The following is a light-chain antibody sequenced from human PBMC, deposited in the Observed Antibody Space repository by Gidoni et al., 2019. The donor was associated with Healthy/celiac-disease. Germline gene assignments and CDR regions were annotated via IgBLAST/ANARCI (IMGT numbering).Light chain of an antibody. CDR1: QSVNSN. J-gene: IGKJ4*01. CDR2: GAS. V-gene: IGKV3-15*01. CDR3: QQYNSWPYT. Sequence: EIVLTQSPAPLSVSPGERATLSCRASQSVNSNLAWYQQKPGQAPKLLIYGASTMATGVPSRFSGSGSGTEFTLTISSLQSEDFAIYYCQQYNSWPYTFGGGTKVEIK.